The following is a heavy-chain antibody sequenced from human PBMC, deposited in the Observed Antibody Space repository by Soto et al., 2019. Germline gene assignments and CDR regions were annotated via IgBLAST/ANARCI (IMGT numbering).Heavy chain of an antibody. CDR1: GGSISSGGYY. D-gene: IGHD2-2*01. J-gene: IGHJ6*03. V-gene: IGHV4-31*03. CDR2: IYYSGST. CDR3: ARLEGYCSSTSCYAYYYYYMDV. Sequence: LTCTVSGGSISSGGYYWSWIRQHPGKGLEWIGYIYYSGSTYYNPSLKSRVTISVDTSKNQFSLKLSSVTAADTAVYYCARLEGYCSSTSCYAYYYYYMDVWGKGTTVTVSS.